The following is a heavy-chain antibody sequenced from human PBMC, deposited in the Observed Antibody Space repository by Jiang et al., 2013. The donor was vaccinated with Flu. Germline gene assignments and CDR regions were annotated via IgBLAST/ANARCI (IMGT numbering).Heavy chain of an antibody. CDR3: ARVGSSPYHFDY. CDR1: GDSVSSNSAT. V-gene: IGHV6-1*01. D-gene: IGHD6-6*01. J-gene: IGHJ4*02. CDR2: TYYGSKWYN. Sequence: SQTLSLTCAISGDSVSSNSATWNWIRQSPSRGLEWLGRTYYGSKWYNDYAVSVESRITINADTSKNQFSLRLNSVTPEDTAVYYCARVGSSPYHFDYWGQGTLVTVSS.